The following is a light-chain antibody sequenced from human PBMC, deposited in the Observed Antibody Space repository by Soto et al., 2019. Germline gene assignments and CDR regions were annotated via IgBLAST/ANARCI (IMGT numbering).Light chain of an antibody. CDR1: QSVSSY. CDR2: DAS. V-gene: IGKV3-11*01. J-gene: IGKJ5*01. Sequence: EIVLTQSLATLSLSPGERATLSCRASQSVSSYLAWYQQKTGQAPRLLIYDASNRATGIPARFSGSVSGTDFTLTFSSLEPEDFAVYYCQQRSNWPPTFGQGTRLEIK. CDR3: QQRSNWPPT.